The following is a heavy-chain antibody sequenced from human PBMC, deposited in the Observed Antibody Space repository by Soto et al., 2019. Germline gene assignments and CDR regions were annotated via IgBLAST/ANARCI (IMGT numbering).Heavy chain of an antibody. CDR1: GFTFSNYA. CDR3: XXXXXXXXQSSGWANRFDY. V-gene: IGHV3-23*01. J-gene: IGHJ4*02. CDR2: FTTAALT. Sequence: EVQLLESGGGLVQPGGSLRLFCAASGFTFSNYAMTWVRQAPGKGLEWVSTFTTAALTFYGDAVKGRFTISRDNSKSTXXXXXXXXXXXXXXXXXXXXXXXXXXQSSGWANRFDYWGQGTLVTVSS. D-gene: IGHD6-19*01.